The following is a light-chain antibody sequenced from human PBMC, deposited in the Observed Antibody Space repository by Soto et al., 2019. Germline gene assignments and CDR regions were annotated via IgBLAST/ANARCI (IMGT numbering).Light chain of an antibody. V-gene: IGKV3-20*01. CDR2: GAP. J-gene: IGKJ1*01. Sequence: EIVLTQSPGTVSLSPGERATLSCRASQSVSSNYLAWYQQKPGQAPRPLIYGAPSRATGIPDRFSGSGAGTDFTLTISRLESADFAVYYCQQYGSSPWTFGQGTKVEIK. CDR1: QSVSSNY. CDR3: QQYGSSPWT.